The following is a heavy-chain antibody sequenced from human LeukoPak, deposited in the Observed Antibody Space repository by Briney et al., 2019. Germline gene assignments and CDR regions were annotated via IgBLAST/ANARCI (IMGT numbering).Heavy chain of an antibody. J-gene: IGHJ4*02. V-gene: IGHV1-18*01. CDR2: ISGYYGNT. Sequence: ASVKVSCKASGYTFTSYGISWVRQAPGQGLEWMGWISGYYGNTDSAQNLQGRVTMTRDTSTSTAYMELRSMTSDDTAVYYCARRGPVGGGWGFDYWGQGTLVTVSS. D-gene: IGHD6-19*01. CDR3: ARRGPVGGGWGFDY. CDR1: GYTFTSYG.